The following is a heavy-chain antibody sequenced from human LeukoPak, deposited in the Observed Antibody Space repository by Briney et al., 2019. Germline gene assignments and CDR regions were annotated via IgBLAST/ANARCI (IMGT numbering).Heavy chain of an antibody. CDR2: ISSSSSYI. Sequence: PGGSLRLSCVASGFSFSDHYMDWVRQAPGKGLEWVSSISSSSSYIYYADSVKGRFTISRDNAKNSLYLQMNSLRAEDTAVYYCAREAVGATRRPGGVDYWGQGTLVTVSS. CDR1: GFSFSDHY. V-gene: IGHV3-21*01. CDR3: AREAVGATRRPGGVDY. J-gene: IGHJ4*02. D-gene: IGHD1-26*01.